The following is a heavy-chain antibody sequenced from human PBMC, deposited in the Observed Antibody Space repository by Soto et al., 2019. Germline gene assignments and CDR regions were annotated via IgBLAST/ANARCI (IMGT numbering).Heavy chain of an antibody. V-gene: IGHV3-30*03. CDR3: GGYLLLAVADRGGWFDP. CDR1: GFTFSSYG. J-gene: IGHJ5*02. Sequence: GGSLRLSCAASGFTFSSYGMHWVRQAPGKGLEWVAVISYDGSNKYYADSVKGRFTISRDNSKNTLYLQMNSLRAEDTAMYYCGGYLLLAVADRGGWFDPWGQGTLVTVSS. CDR2: ISYDGSNK. D-gene: IGHD6-19*01.